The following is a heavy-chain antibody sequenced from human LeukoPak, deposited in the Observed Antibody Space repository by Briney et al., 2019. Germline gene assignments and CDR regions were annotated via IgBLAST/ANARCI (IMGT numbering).Heavy chain of an antibody. CDR1: GYSISSGYY. D-gene: IGHD4-17*01. J-gene: IGHJ6*03. Sequence: SETLSLTCTVSGYSISSGYYWGWIRQPPGKGLEWIGSIYHSGSTYYNPSLKSRVTISVDTSKNQFSLKLSSVTAADTAVYYCARGLPVTPYYYYYYYMDVWGKGTTVTVSS. CDR2: IYHSGST. V-gene: IGHV4-38-2*02. CDR3: ARGLPVTPYYYYYYYMDV.